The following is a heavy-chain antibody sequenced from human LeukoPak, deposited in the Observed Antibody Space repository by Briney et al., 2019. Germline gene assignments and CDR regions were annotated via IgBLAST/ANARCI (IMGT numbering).Heavy chain of an antibody. CDR2: IRSSSTTT. Sequence: PGGSLRLSCTASGLTLSTSSMNGVLETPGKGLEWSSYIRSSSTTTYYADSVKGRFTISRDKGRNSLYLQMNDLRAEDTGVYFCARDARSHCGTDACYGPYFDYWGQGSLVTVSS. CDR3: ARDARSHCGTDACYGPYFDY. J-gene: IGHJ4*02. V-gene: IGHV3-48*01. D-gene: IGHD2-2*01. CDR1: GLTLSTSS.